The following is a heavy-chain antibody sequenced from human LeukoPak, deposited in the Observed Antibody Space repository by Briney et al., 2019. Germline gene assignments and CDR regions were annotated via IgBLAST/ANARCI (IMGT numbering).Heavy chain of an antibody. CDR2: IKQDGSEK. Sequence: GGSLRLSCAASGFTFSIYWMSWVRQAPGKGLEWVANIKQDGSEKYYVDSVKGRFTISGDNAKNSLYLQMNSLRAEDTAVYYCARGARWYFGAFDIWGQGTMVTVSS. CDR1: GFTFSIYW. J-gene: IGHJ3*02. V-gene: IGHV3-7*01. CDR3: ARGARWYFGAFDI. D-gene: IGHD3-9*01.